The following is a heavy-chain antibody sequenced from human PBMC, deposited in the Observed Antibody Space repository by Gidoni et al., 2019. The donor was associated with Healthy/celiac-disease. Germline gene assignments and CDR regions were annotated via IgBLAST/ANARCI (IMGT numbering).Heavy chain of an antibody. J-gene: IGHJ4*02. CDR1: GFSFSKYG. CDR2: IWYDGSKK. Sequence: QVQLVESGGGVVQPGRSLRLSCAASGFSFSKYGMHWVRQASGKGLEWVAVIWYDGSKKYYSDYVKGRFTISRDNSKNTVYLQMNSLRAEDTALYDCARDLYTSSYDYWGQGTLVTVSS. V-gene: IGHV3-33*01. D-gene: IGHD6-13*01. CDR3: ARDLYTSSYDY.